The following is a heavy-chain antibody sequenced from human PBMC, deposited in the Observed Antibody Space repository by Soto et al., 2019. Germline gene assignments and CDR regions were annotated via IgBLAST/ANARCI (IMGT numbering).Heavy chain of an antibody. Sequence: LRLSCAASGFTFSSYAMSWVRQAPGKGPEWVSAISGSGGSTYYADSVKGRFTISRDNSKNTLYLQMNSLRAEDTAVYYCAKDRRAHYYDTSGIRLSAFDIGVPGTMV. D-gene: IGHD3-22*01. V-gene: IGHV3-23*01. CDR2: ISGSGGST. J-gene: IGHJ3*02. CDR1: GFTFSSYA. CDR3: AKDRRAHYYDTSGIRLSAFDI.